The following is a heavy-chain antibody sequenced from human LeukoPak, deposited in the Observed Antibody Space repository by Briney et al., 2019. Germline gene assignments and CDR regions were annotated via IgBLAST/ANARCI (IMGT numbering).Heavy chain of an antibody. D-gene: IGHD6-13*01. CDR3: ARAVSSSWYWYFDL. J-gene: IGHJ2*01. CDR1: GVSISSSNSY. Sequence: PSETLSLTCAVSGVSISSSNSYWGWIRQPPGKGLEWIGSIYYGGNAYYNASLKSRVTISVDTSKNQFSLKVTSVTAADTAVYYCARAVSSSWYWYFDLWGRGTLVTVSS. CDR2: IYYGGNA. V-gene: IGHV4-39*01.